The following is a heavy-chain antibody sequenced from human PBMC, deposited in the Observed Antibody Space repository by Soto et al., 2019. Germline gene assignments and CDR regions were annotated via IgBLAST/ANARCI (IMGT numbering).Heavy chain of an antibody. D-gene: IGHD6-13*01. V-gene: IGHV4-59*01. J-gene: IGHJ6*03. CDR3: ARKGAAASYAHYYMDV. CDR2: VYYSGNT. Sequence: SETLSLTCTVSGGSISPYYWSWIRQPPGKGLEWIGYVYYSGNTNYNPSLESRVTISVDTSRNQFSLNLTSAAAADTAVYYCARKGAAASYAHYYMDVWGRGTTVTVSS. CDR1: GGSISPYY.